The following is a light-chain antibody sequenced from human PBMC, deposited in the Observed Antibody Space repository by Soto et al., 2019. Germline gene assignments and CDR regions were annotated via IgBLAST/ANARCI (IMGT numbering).Light chain of an antibody. CDR1: QSVSSK. CDR3: QQYNSWLWT. Sequence: EIVMTHSPATLSVSPEEGATLSCRASQSVSSKLAWYQQKPGQAPRLLIYGASTRATGIPARFSGSGSGTEFTLIISSLQSEDSAVYYCQQYNSWLWTFGQGTKVDIK. CDR2: GAS. V-gene: IGKV3-15*01. J-gene: IGKJ1*01.